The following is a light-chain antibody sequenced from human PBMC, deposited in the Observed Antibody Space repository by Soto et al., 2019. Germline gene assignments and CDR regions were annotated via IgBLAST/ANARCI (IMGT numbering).Light chain of an antibody. CDR2: EVT. J-gene: IGLJ3*02. Sequence: QSALTQPASVSGSPGQSITISCTGTSSDVGGYNYVSWFQQHPGQAPKIMIYEVTHRPSGVSNRFSGSKSGNTASLTISGLQAADEADYYCSSYTSTNTWVFGGGTKLTVL. CDR3: SSYTSTNTWV. V-gene: IGLV2-14*01. CDR1: SSDVGGYNY.